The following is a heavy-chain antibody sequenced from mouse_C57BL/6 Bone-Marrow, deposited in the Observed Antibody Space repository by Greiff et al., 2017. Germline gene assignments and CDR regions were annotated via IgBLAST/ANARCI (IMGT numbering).Heavy chain of an antibody. CDR1: GFTFSSYG. V-gene: IGHV5-6*01. Sequence: EVKLVESGGDLVKPGGSLKLSCAASGFTFSSYGMSWVRQTPDKRLEWVATISSGGSYTYYPDSVKGRVTISRDNAKNTLYLQMSSLKSEDTAMYYCARQGRGYAMDYWGQGTSVTVSS. J-gene: IGHJ4*01. CDR2: ISSGGSYT. CDR3: ARQGRGYAMDY.